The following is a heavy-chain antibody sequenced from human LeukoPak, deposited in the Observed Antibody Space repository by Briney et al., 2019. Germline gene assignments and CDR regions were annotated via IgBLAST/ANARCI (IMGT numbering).Heavy chain of an antibody. J-gene: IGHJ3*02. Sequence: ASVKVSCKASGYTFTGYYMHWVRQAPGQGLEWMGWINPNSGGTNYAQKFQGRVTMTRDTSISTAYMELSRLRSDDTAVYYCARVRGLYSYGSDAFDIWGQGTMVTVSS. D-gene: IGHD5-18*01. CDR3: ARVRGLYSYGSDAFDI. CDR2: INPNSGGT. V-gene: IGHV1-2*02. CDR1: GYTFTGYY.